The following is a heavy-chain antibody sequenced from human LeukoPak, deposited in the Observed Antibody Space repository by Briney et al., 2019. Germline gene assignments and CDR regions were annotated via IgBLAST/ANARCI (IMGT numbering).Heavy chain of an antibody. V-gene: IGHV3-30-3*01. J-gene: IGHJ4*02. Sequence: GGSLRLSCAASGFTFSSYDMHWVRQAPGKGLEWVAVISYDGSNKYYADSVKGRFTISRDNSKNTLYLQMNSLRAEDTAVYYCARDLSSTSSWATVPDYWGQGTLVTVSS. D-gene: IGHD2-2*01. CDR3: ARDLSSTSSWATVPDY. CDR1: GFTFSSYD. CDR2: ISYDGSNK.